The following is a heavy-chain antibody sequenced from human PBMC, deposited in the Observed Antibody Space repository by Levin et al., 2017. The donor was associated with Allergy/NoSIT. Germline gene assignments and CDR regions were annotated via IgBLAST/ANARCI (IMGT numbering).Heavy chain of an antibody. CDR2: INPNNGNT. J-gene: IGHJ4*02. CDR1: GYTFTSYG. D-gene: IGHD3-22*01. CDR3: ARDASSGYYYVPRGDY. V-gene: IGHV1-18*01. Sequence: GGSLRLSCKASGYTFTSYGVSWVRQAPGQGLEWMGWINPNNGNTNYAQKFQGRVTMTTDTSTSTAYMELRSLISDDTALYYCARDASSGYYYVPRGDYWGQGTLVTVSS.